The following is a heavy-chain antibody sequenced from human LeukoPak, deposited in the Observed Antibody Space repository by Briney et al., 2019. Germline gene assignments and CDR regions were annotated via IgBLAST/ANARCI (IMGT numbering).Heavy chain of an antibody. Sequence: GGSLRLSCAASGFTFSSYEMNWVRQAPGKGLVWVSRINSDGSSTSYADSVKGRFTISRDNAKNTLYLQMNSLRAEDTAVYYCARDHLSSGSSPDYYYYYYMDVWGKGTTVTISS. CDR1: GFTFSSYE. J-gene: IGHJ6*03. V-gene: IGHV3-74*01. D-gene: IGHD6-19*01. CDR3: ARDHLSSGSSPDYYYYYYMDV. CDR2: INSDGSST.